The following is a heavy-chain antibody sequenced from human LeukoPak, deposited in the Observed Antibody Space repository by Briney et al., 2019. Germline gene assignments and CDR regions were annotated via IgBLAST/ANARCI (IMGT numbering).Heavy chain of an antibody. D-gene: IGHD3-22*01. CDR2: IYHSGST. Sequence: PSETLSLTCAVSGGSISSSYWWSWIRQPPGKGLEWIGEIYHSGSTNYNPSLKSRVTISVDTSKNQFSLKLSSVTAADTAVYYCAREFEGYYDSSGYYYVSDYWGQGTLVTVSS. V-gene: IGHV4-4*02. CDR3: AREFEGYYDSSGYYYVSDY. CDR1: GGSISSSYW. J-gene: IGHJ4*02.